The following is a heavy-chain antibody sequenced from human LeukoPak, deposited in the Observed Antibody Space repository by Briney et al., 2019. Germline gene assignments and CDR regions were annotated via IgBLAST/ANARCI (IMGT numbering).Heavy chain of an antibody. CDR2: IYSGGVT. Sequence: PGGSLRLSCAASGFTVSSNYMSWVRQAPGKGLEWVSVIYSGGVTYYADSVKGRFTISRDNSKNMLYLQMDSLRAEDTAVYYCARGLMYYDSSDFGDYWGQGTLVTVSS. CDR3: ARGLMYYDSSDFGDY. V-gene: IGHV3-53*01. CDR1: GFTVSSNY. D-gene: IGHD3-22*01. J-gene: IGHJ4*02.